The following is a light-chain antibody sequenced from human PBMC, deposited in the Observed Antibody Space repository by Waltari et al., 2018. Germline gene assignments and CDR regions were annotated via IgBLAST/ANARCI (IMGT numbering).Light chain of an antibody. V-gene: IGLV2-8*01. J-gene: IGLJ2*01. CDR3: SSYAGTDNFVV. CDR1: SSDVGAYDY. CDR2: EAN. Sequence: QSALTQPPSASGSPGQSVTISCTGPSSDVGAYDYVSWYQHPPDKAPKLIIFEANKWPSGVPDRFSGSKSGNTASLTVSGLQAEDEADYYCSSYAGTDNFVVFGGGTKLTVL.